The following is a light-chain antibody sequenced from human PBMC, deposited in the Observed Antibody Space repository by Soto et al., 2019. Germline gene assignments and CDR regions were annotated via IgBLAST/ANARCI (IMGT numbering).Light chain of an antibody. J-gene: IGKJ1*01. CDR1: QSLRSN. V-gene: IGKV3-15*01. CDR2: GAS. CDR3: KQYNKWPLT. Sequence: EVVLTQSPATLSVSPGQRATLYCRASQSLRSNLAWFQHKRGQAPRLLIYGASTRATGVPPTFSGSASGTEFTLTISSLQSEDFTVYYCKQYNKWPLTFGQGTKVDIK.